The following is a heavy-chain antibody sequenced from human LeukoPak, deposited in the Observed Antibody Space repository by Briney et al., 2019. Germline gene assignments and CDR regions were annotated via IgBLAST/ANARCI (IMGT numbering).Heavy chain of an antibody. V-gene: IGHV3-53*01. J-gene: IGHJ6*03. CDR3: ARDPSYSGSYDYMDV. CDR2: IYADGRT. D-gene: IGHD1-26*01. CDR1: GFTVSIRH. Sequence: GGSLRLSCAASGFTVSIRHMSWVRQAPGKGLEWVSIIYADGRTYYADSVKGRFTISRDNSKNTLSLQMNSLRAEDTAVYYCARDPSYSGSYDYMDVRGKGTTVTVSS.